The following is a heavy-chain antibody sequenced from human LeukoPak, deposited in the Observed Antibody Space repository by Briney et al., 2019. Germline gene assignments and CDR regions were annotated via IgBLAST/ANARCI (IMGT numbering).Heavy chain of an antibody. CDR1: GGSFSGYY. CDR3: ARRGAEYCSSTSCPVGDY. CDR2: ISHSGST. J-gene: IGHJ4*02. V-gene: IGHV4-34*01. Sequence: SETLSLTCAVYGGSFSGYYWSWIRQPPGKGLEWIGEISHSGSTNYNPSLKSRVTISVDTSKNQFSLKLSSVTAADTAVYYCARRGAEYCSSTSCPVGDYWGQGTLVTVSS. D-gene: IGHD2-2*01.